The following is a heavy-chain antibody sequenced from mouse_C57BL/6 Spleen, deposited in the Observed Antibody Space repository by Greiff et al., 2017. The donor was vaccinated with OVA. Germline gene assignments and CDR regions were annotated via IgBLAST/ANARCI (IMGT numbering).Heavy chain of an antibody. Sequence: EVQGVESGGGLVKPGGSLKLSCAASGFTFSSYAMSWVRQTPEKRLEWVATISDGGSYTYYPDNVKGRFTISRDNAKNNLYLQMSHLKSEDTAMYYCARDGELGSWFAYWGQGTLVTVSA. CDR2: ISDGGSYT. D-gene: IGHD4-1*01. CDR3: ARDGELGSWFAY. V-gene: IGHV5-4*01. CDR1: GFTFSSYA. J-gene: IGHJ3*01.